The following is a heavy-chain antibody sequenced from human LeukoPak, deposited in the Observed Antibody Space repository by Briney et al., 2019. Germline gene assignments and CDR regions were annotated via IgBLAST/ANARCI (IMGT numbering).Heavy chain of an antibody. CDR2: IYSGGHMGGGP. J-gene: IGHJ4*02. CDR1: GFTVSSHH. D-gene: IGHD5-24*01. V-gene: IGHV3-66*01. Sequence: GGSLRLSCAVSGFTVSSHHMNWVRQAPGKGLEWVSVIYSGGHMGGGPYYADSVKGRFTTYTDSSKNTLILQMNSLRVEDTAIYYCARDVSGDGFSSFDHCGLGILVTVSS. CDR3: ARDVSGDGFSSFDH.